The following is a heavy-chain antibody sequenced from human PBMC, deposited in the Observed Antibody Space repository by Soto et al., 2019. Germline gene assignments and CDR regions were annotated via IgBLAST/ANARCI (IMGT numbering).Heavy chain of an antibody. V-gene: IGHV4-59*01. D-gene: IGHD3-22*01. CDR1: GGSIRSTY. CDR2: IYCTGST. J-gene: IGHJ4*02. CDR3: ARTNYDSWEEGPYYFDY. Sequence: SETLSLTCTVSGGSIRSTYWSWIRQPPGKGLEWIGYIYCTGSTYYNPSLQSRVTISVDTSKNQFSLKLTSVTAADTAVYYCARTNYDSWEEGPYYFDYWGQRTIVIVSS.